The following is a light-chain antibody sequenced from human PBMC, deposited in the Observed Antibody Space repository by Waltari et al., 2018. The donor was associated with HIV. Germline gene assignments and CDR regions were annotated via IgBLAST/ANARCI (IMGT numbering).Light chain of an antibody. V-gene: IGLV3-25*03. Sequence: SYKLTQPPSVSVSPGQTAMITCSGDAFPKQYSYWFQQKPGQAPVVVIYKDSDRPSGMPERFSGSSSGTAATLTISGVQAEDEADYYCQSADSSGTYVVFGGGTKLTVL. CDR2: KDS. J-gene: IGLJ2*01. CDR3: QSADSSGTYVV. CDR1: AFPKQY.